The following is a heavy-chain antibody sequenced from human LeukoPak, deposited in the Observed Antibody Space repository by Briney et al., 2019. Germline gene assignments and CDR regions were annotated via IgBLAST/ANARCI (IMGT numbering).Heavy chain of an antibody. Sequence: GGSLRLSFVSSGFTFSSYAMSWVRQAPSKGLEWVSAISGSGGSTYYADSVKGRFTISRDNSKNTLYLQMNSLRAEDTAVYYCAKSPRYSSSSGFDYWGQGTLVTVSS. D-gene: IGHD6-6*01. CDR1: GFTFSSYA. J-gene: IGHJ4*02. CDR2: ISGSGGST. V-gene: IGHV3-23*01. CDR3: AKSPRYSSSSGFDY.